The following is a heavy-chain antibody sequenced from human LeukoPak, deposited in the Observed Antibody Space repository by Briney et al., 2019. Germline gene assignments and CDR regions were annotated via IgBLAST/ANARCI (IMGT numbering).Heavy chain of an antibody. CDR1: GGSISSGGYY. CDR3: ARGLGGVATPNEVDY. CDR2: IYYSGST. V-gene: IGHV4-31*03. Sequence: SETLSLTYTVSGGSISSGGYYWSWIRQQPGKGLEWIGYIYYSGSTYYNPSLKSRVTISVDTSKNQFSLKLSSVTAADTAVYYCARGLGGVATPNEVDYWGQGTLVTVSS. D-gene: IGHD5-12*01. J-gene: IGHJ4*02.